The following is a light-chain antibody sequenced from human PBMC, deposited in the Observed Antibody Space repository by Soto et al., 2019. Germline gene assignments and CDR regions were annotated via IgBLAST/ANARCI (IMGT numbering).Light chain of an antibody. CDR2: SNN. CDR3: AAWDDSLNGQVV. Sequence: QSVLTQPPSVSGTPGQRVTISCSGSSSNIGSNTVNWYQQLPGTAPKLLIYSNNQRPSGVPDRFSGSKSGTSASLAISGLQSEDEADYYCAAWDDSLNGQVVFGGGTTLTVL. CDR1: SSNIGSNT. J-gene: IGLJ2*01. V-gene: IGLV1-44*01.